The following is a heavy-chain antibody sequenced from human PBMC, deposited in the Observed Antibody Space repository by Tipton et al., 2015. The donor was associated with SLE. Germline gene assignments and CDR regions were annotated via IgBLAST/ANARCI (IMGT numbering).Heavy chain of an antibody. CDR2: IYYSGST. CDR3: ARHSGYCSGGSCYSDYYYYGMDV. CDR1: GGSISSYY. Sequence: TLSLTCTVSGGSISSYYWSWIRQPPGKGLEWIGYIYYSGSTNYNPSLKSRVTISVDTSKNHFSLKLSSVTAADTAVYYCARHSGYCSGGSCYSDYYYYGMDVWGQGTTVTVSS. J-gene: IGHJ6*02. V-gene: IGHV4-59*08. D-gene: IGHD2-15*01.